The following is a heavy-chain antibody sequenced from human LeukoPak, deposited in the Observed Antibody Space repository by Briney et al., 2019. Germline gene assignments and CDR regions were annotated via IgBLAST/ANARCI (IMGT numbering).Heavy chain of an antibody. CDR2: INHSGSP. D-gene: IGHD6-13*01. CDR3: ARSVGGSIAPAGDY. J-gene: IGHJ4*02. CDR1: GGSFSGHY. V-gene: IGHV4-34*01. Sequence: SETLSLTCAVYGGSFSGHYWSWIRQPPGKGLEWIGEINHSGSPNYNPSLKSRVTKSVDTSKSQFSLKLSSVTAADPAVYYCARSVGGSIAPAGDYWGQGTLVTVSS.